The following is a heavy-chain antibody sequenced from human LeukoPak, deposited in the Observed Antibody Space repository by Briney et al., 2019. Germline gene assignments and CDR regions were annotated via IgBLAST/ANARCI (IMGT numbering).Heavy chain of an antibody. D-gene: IGHD2-8*01. CDR1: GGSISSYY. CDR2: IYYSGST. Sequence: SETLSLTCTVSGGSISSYYWSWIRQPPGKGLEWIGYIYYSGSTNYNPSLKSRVTISVDTSKNQFSLKLSSVTAADTAAYYCARIGYCTNGVCSDYFDYWGEGTLVTVS. V-gene: IGHV4-59*01. J-gene: IGHJ4*02. CDR3: ARIGYCTNGVCSDYFDY.